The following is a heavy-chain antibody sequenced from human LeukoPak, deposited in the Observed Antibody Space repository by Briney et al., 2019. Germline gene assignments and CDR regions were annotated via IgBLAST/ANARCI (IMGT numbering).Heavy chain of an antibody. CDR1: GFTFSPYS. J-gene: IGHJ4*02. V-gene: IGHV3-21*01. CDR2: ISSSGTFI. D-gene: IGHD2-2*01. Sequence: GGSLRLSCAASGFTFSPYSMHWVRQAPGKGLEWVSYISSSGTFIYYADSVKGRFIVSRDNAKNLLFLQMDSLKVEDTAVYYCARDPGVPAAPLDYWGLGTLVIVSS. CDR3: ARDPGVPAAPLDY.